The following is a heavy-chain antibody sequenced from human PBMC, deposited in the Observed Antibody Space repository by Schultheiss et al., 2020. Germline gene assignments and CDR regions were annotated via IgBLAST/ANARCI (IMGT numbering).Heavy chain of an antibody. D-gene: IGHD4-17*01. CDR3: ARDQDGDYVRGNWFDP. CDR1: GYTFTGYY. V-gene: IGHV1-2*04. Sequence: APVKVACKASGYTFTGYYMHWVRQAPGQGLEWMGRINPNSGGTNYAQKFQGWVTMTRDTSISTAYMELSRLRSDDTAVYYCARDQDGDYVRGNWFDPWGQGTLVTVSS. CDR2: INPNSGGT. J-gene: IGHJ5*02.